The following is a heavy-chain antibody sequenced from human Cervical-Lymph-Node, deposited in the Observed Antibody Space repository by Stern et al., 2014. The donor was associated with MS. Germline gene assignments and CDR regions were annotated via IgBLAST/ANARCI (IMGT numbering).Heavy chain of an antibody. D-gene: IGHD3-9*01. J-gene: IGHJ4*02. CDR2: MYYSGST. CDR3: ARRSDWFDY. CDR1: GGSMTTYY. V-gene: IGHV4-59*01. Sequence: QVQLQESGPGLVKPSETLSLICTVSGGSMTTYYWTWIRQPPGKGLEWIGSMYYSGSTNYNPSLKSRVTISVDTSKNQFSLKLRSMTAADTAVYYCARRSDWFDYWGQGTLVTVSS.